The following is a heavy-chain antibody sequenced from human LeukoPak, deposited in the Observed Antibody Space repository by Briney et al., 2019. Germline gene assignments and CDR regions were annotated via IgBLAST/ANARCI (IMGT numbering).Heavy chain of an antibody. V-gene: IGHV1-8*01. CDR1: GYTFTSYD. D-gene: IGHD5-12*01. CDR3: ARCSGYGYAKYNWFDP. J-gene: IGHJ5*02. Sequence: ASVKVSCKASGYTFTSYDINWVRQATGQGLEWMGWMNPNSGNTGYAQEFQGRVTMTRNTSISTVYMELSSLRSEDTAVYYCARCSGYGYAKYNWFDPWGQGTLVTVSS. CDR2: MNPNSGNT.